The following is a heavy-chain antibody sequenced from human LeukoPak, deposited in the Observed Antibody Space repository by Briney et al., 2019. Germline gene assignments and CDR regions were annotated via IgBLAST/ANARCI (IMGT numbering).Heavy chain of an antibody. CDR1: GGSISGYY. CDR2: IYYSGST. V-gene: IGHV4-59*01. J-gene: IGHJ4*02. D-gene: IGHD6-13*01. CDR3: ARGVIGGSSWYWDY. Sequence: PSETLSLTCTVSGGSISGYYWSWIRQPPGKGLEWIGYIYYSGSTNYNPSLKSRVTISVDTSKNQFSLKLSSVTAADTAVYYCARGVIGGSSWYWDYWGQGTLVTVSS.